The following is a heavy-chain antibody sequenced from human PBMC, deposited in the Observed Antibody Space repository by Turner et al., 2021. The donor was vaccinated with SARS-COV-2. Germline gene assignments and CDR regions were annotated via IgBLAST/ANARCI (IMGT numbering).Heavy chain of an antibody. CDR3: GLEFRRVLFRAGPSSRVFDGDY. Sequence: TLSLTGTVSASSRSTTRYDWGWIRQSPGKGLEWIGIIHYGGSAYYNPSLKSRVTISVDTSRDQFSLKLLFLKQKTAYEYGQGLEFRRVLFRAGPSSRVFDGDYWGQGTLVTVSS. CDR1: ASSRSTTRYD. J-gene: IGHJ4*02. CDR2: IHYGGSA. V-gene: IGHV4-39*01. D-gene: IGHD6-13*01.